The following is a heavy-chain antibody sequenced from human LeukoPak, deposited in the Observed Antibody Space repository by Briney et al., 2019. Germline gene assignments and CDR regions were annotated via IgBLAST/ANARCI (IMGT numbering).Heavy chain of an antibody. CDR3: ARDLYCSSTSCYDNMPFDY. CDR2: ISYDGGNK. V-gene: IGHV3-30-3*01. Sequence: PGGSLRLSGAASGFTCSSYAMHWVRQAPGKGLEWVAVISYDGGNKYYADSVKGRFTISRDNSKNTLYLQMNSLRAEDTAVYYCARDLYCSSTSCYDNMPFDYWGQGTLVTVSS. J-gene: IGHJ4*02. D-gene: IGHD2-2*01. CDR1: GFTCSSYA.